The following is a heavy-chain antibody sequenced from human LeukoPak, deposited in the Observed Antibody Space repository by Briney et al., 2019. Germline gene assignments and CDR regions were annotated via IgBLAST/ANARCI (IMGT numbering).Heavy chain of an antibody. Sequence: GASVKVSCKASGYTFTSYGISWVRQAPGQGLEWMGWTSVYNSKTNYAQKFQGRVTMTTDRPTSTAYMELRSLRSDDTAVYYCARDMVGLAADGNWFDPWGQGTLVTVSS. CDR2: TSVYNSKT. V-gene: IGHV1-18*01. CDR1: GYTFTSYG. D-gene: IGHD6-13*01. CDR3: ARDMVGLAADGNWFDP. J-gene: IGHJ5*02.